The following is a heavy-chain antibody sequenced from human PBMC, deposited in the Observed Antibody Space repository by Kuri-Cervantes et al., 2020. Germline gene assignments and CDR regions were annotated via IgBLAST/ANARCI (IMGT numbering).Heavy chain of an antibody. CDR2: IKQDGSAK. J-gene: IGHJ4*02. CDR1: GFTFSTYW. V-gene: IGHV3-7*01. D-gene: IGHD2-21*02. Sequence: GESLKISCAASGFTFSTYWMSWVRQAPGKGLEWVANIKQDGSAKYYVDSVKGRFTISRDNSKNTLYLQMNSLRAEDTAVYYCARDPDIVVVTATNLDYWGQGTLVTVSS. CDR3: ARDPDIVVVTATNLDY.